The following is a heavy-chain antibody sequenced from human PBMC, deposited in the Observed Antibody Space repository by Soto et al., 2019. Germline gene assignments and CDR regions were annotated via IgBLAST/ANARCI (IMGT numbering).Heavy chain of an antibody. V-gene: IGHV3-7*01. Sequence: EVQLVESGGGLVQPGGSLSLSCAASGFTISTSWMNWIRQAPGKGLEWVGNRNQDGSEEYYVDSVQGRFTISTDNAKNPLYLQMNSLRAEDTAVYYCATKGSSWYGAHNWFDPWGQGTLVTVSS. CDR1: GFTISTSW. D-gene: IGHD6-13*01. J-gene: IGHJ5*02. CDR3: ATKGSSWYGAHNWFDP. CDR2: RNQDGSEE.